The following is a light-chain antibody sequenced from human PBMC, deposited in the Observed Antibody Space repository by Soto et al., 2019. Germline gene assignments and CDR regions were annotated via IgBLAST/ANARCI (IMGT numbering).Light chain of an antibody. CDR3: QQYHSYSLT. J-gene: IGKJ4*01. Sequence: EIVLTQSPATLSLSPGERATLSCRASQGVSSYLAWYQQKPGQAPRLLIYDASNRATGIPARFSGSGPGTDFTLTISSLQPDDFATYYCQQYHSYSLTFGGGTKVDIK. CDR2: DAS. CDR1: QGVSSY. V-gene: IGKV3D-11*01.